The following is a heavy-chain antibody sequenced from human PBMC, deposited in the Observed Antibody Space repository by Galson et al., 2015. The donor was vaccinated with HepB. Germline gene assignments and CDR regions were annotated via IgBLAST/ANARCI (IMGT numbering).Heavy chain of an antibody. Sequence: TLSLTCTVSGDSISTTRYYWSWIRQSAGKGLEWIGRINSSGRTNYNPSLKSRVTMSVDAANNQFSLKLSSVTLADAAVYYCASAPKCSNSWYTSGAPLVRYYFDSWGQGNLVTVSS. CDR3: ASAPKCSNSWYTSGAPLVRYYFDS. V-gene: IGHV4-61*02. CDR1: GDSISTTRYY. D-gene: IGHD6-19*01. CDR2: INSSGRT. J-gene: IGHJ4*02.